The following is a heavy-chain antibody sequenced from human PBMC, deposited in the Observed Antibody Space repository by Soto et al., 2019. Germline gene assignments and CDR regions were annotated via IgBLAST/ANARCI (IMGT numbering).Heavy chain of an antibody. CDR3: ARDLYDSSGYYPSAYYYGMDV. CDR2: INAGNGNT. V-gene: IGHV1-3*01. CDR1: GYTFTSYA. J-gene: IGHJ6*02. D-gene: IGHD3-22*01. Sequence: ASVKVSCKASGYTFTSYAMHWVRQAPGQRLEWMGWINAGNGNTKYSQKFQGRVTITRDTSASTAYMELSSLRSEDTAVYYCARDLYDSSGYYPSAYYYGMDVWGQGTTVTVSS.